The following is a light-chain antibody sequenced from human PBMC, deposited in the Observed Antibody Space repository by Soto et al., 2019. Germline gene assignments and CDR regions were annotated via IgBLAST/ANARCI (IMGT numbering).Light chain of an antibody. Sequence: EIVLRMSPATLSLSPGERAALSCRASQSVSTNSLAWYQQRPGQAPRPLIYGASSRATGTPDRFSGSGSGTDFTLIISRLEPEDFAVYYCQQYGSSVLPVGGGTKVDIK. V-gene: IGKV3-20*01. CDR2: GAS. J-gene: IGKJ4*01. CDR1: QSVSTNS. CDR3: QQYGSSVLP.